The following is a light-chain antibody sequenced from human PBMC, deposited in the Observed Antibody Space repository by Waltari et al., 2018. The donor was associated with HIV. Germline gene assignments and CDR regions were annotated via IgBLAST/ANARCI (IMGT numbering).Light chain of an antibody. CDR3: GTWDSSLSAVV. V-gene: IGLV2-14*02. CDR2: EVS. J-gene: IGLJ2*01. CDR1: SSDVGSYNL. Sequence: QSALTQPASVSGSPGQSITISCTGTSSDVGSYNLVSWYQQHPGKAPNLMISEVSKRPSGFSNRFSGSKSGTSATLGITGLQTGDEADYYCGTWDSSLSAVVFGGGTKLTVL.